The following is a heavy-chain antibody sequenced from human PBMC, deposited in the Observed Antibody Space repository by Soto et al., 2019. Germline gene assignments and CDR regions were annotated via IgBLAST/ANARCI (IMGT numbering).Heavy chain of an antibody. CDR2: ISYDGRNK. Sequence: QVQLVESGGGVVQPGRSLRLSCAASGFTFSSYAMHWVRQAPGKGLEWVTVISYDGRNKYYADSVKGRFTVSRDNSKNTLYLQMNSLRAEDAADYYCARDSWIFDCWRQGTLVTVYS. J-gene: IGHJ4*02. V-gene: IGHV3-30*01. D-gene: IGHD2-15*01. CDR1: GFTFSSYA. CDR3: ARDSWIFDC.